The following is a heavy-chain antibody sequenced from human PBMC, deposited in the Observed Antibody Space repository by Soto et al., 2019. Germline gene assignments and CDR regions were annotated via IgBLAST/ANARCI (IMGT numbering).Heavy chain of an antibody. J-gene: IGHJ5*02. CDR2: IYSGGST. CDR1: GFTVSSNY. CDR3: AKDDSISWYAGHTGNWFDL. V-gene: IGHV3-53*01. Sequence: GGSLRLSCAASGFTVSSNYMSWVRQAPGKGLEWVSVIYSGGSTYYADSVKGRFTISRHNSKNTLYLQMNSLRAEDTAVYYCAKDDSISWYAGHTGNWFDLSGQGTLVTVSS. D-gene: IGHD6-13*01.